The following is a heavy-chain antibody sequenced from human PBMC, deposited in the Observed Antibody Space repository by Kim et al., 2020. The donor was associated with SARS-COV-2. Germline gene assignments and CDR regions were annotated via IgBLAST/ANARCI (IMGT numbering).Heavy chain of an antibody. D-gene: IGHD2-15*01. CDR3: ARKRPNCSGGSCYFDY. CDR2: INHSGST. Sequence: SETLSLTCAVYGGSFSGYYWSWIRQPPGKGLEWIGEINHSGSTNYNPSLKSRVTISVDTSKNQFSLKLSSVTAADTAVYYCARKRPNCSGGSCYFDYWGQGTLVTVSS. CDR1: GGSFSGYY. V-gene: IGHV4-34*01. J-gene: IGHJ4*02.